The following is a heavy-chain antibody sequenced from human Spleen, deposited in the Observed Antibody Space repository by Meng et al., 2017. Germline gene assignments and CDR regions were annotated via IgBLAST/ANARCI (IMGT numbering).Heavy chain of an antibody. CDR3: ERQVGPDY. CDR1: GLTVSSNE. J-gene: IGHJ4*02. CDR2: ISGSGSNI. Sequence: GGSLRLSCAASGLTVSSNEMSWVRQAPGKGLEWVSTISGSGSNIYYEGSVKGRFTVSRDNSKNTLYLQMNSLRAEDTAVYYCERQVGPDYWGQGTLVTVSS. V-gene: IGHV3-23*01. D-gene: IGHD1-26*01.